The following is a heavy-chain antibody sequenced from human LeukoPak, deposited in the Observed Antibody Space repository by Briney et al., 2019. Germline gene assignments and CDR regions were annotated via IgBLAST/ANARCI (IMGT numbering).Heavy chain of an antibody. CDR3: AKDTGGSYLAYYYYYMDV. Sequence: ASVKVSCKASGYSITNYAMNWVRQAPGQGLEWMGWINTNTGHPTYAQGFTGRFVLSLDTSVSTAYLQISSLKAEDTAVYYCAKDTGGSYLAYYYYYMDVWGKGTTVTISS. V-gene: IGHV7-4-1*02. CDR2: INTNTGHP. CDR1: GYSITNYA. J-gene: IGHJ6*03. D-gene: IGHD1-26*01.